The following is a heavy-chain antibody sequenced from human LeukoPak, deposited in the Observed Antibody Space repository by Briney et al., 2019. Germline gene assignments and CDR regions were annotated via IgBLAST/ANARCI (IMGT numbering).Heavy chain of an antibody. Sequence: GGSLRLSCTASGFTFSSHSMNWVRQAPGKGLEWVSAISGSGGSTYYADSVKGRFTISRDNSKNTLYLQMNSLRAEDTAVYYCAKGGRGALLERFSAKTYFDYWGQGTLVTVSS. CDR3: AKGGRGALLERFSAKTYFDY. CDR1: GFTFSSHS. V-gene: IGHV3-23*01. CDR2: ISGSGGST. D-gene: IGHD3-3*01. J-gene: IGHJ4*02.